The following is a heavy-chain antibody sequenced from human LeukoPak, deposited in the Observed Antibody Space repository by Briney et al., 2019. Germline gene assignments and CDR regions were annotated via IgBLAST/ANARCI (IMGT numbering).Heavy chain of an antibody. V-gene: IGHV4-4*09. D-gene: IGHD3-3*01. CDR2: IYTSGST. CDR1: GGSITSYC. CDR3: ATSYDAKTAPYEP. J-gene: IGHJ5*02. Sequence: SETLSLTCTVSGGSITSYCWSWVRQPPGKGLEWIGYIYTSGSTDYNPSLRSRVTMSVDTSKNQLSLELRFLTAADTAVYYCATSYDAKTAPYEPWGQGTLVTVSS.